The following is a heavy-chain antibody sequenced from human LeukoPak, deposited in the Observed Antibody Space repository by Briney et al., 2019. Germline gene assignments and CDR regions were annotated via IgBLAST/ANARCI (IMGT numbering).Heavy chain of an antibody. J-gene: IGHJ4*02. V-gene: IGHV1-46*01. Sequence: ASVKVSCKASGYTFTSYYMHWVRQAPGQGLEWMGIINPSGGSTSYAQKFQGRVTMTRDMSTGTVYMELSSLRSEDTAVYYCARAGSPLFDYWGQGTLVTVSS. CDR3: ARAGSPLFDY. CDR2: INPSGGST. CDR1: GYTFTSYY. D-gene: IGHD1-26*01.